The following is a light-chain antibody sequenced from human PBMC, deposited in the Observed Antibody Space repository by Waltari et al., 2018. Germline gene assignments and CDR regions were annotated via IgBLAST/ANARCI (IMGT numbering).Light chain of an antibody. CDR2: NTN. V-gene: IGLV8-61*01. CDR3: ALFLGRGNVV. CDR1: SGSVSTDYY. Sequence: QTVVTQEPSFSVSPGGTVTLTCGLNSGSVSTDYYVSWYQQTPGHTPRTLIYNTNSRSSGVPDRFSGSILGNKAALTITGAQADDESDYYCALFLGRGNVVFGGGTKVTVL. J-gene: IGLJ2*01.